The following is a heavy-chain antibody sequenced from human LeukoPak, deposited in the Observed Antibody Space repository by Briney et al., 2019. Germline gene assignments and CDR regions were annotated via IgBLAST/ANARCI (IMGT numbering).Heavy chain of an antibody. J-gene: IGHJ4*02. CDR3: AKDLWGGQWLVGSAEY. CDR1: GFTFYDYA. D-gene: IGHD6-19*01. Sequence: QPGGSLRLSCAASGFTFYDYAMHWVRQAPGRGLEWVSLISGDGGRTYYADSVKGRFTISRDNSKNSLYLQMGSLTTDDTALYYCAKDLWGGQWLVGSAEYWGQGTLVAVSS. V-gene: IGHV3-43*02. CDR2: ISGDGGRT.